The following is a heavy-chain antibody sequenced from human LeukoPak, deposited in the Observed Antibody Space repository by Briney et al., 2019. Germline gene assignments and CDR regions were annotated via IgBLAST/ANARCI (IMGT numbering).Heavy chain of an antibody. CDR1: GGSISSGDYY. J-gene: IGHJ5*02. CDR3: ARDGGRYCSSTSCPGPSHWFDP. D-gene: IGHD2-2*01. V-gene: IGHV4-30-4*08. CDR2: IYYSGST. Sequence: SETLSLTCTVSGGSISSGDYYWSWIRQPPGKGLEWIGYIYYSGSTYYNPSLKSRVTISVDTSKNQFSLKLSSVTAADTAAYYCARDGGRYCSSTSCPGPSHWFDPWGQGTLVTVSS.